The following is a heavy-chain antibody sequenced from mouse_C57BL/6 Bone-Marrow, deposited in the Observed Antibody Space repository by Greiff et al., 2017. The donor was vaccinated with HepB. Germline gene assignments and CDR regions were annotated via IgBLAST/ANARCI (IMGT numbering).Heavy chain of an antibody. CDR3: ARFGYYWFDY. CDR1: GYTFTSYW. D-gene: IGHD2-3*01. J-gene: IGHJ2*01. CDR2: IDPSDSYT. V-gene: IGHV1-59*01. Sequence: VKLQQPGAELVRPGTSVKLSCKASGYTFTSYWMHWVKQRPGQGLEWIGVIDPSDSYTNYNQKFKGKATLTVDTSSSTAYMQLSSLTSEDSAVYYCARFGYYWFDYWGQGTTLTVSS.